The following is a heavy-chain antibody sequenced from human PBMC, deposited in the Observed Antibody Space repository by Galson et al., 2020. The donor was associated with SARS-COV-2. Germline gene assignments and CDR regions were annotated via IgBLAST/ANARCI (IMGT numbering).Heavy chain of an antibody. Sequence: SGPTLVKPTQTLTLTCTFSGFSLSTSGLCVSWIRQPPGKALEWLALIDWDDDKYYSTSLKTRRTISKDTSKNQVVLTMTNMDPVDTATYYCARTRITIRVGDDWFFDCCGGGMLVAGSA. CDR3: ARTRITIRVGDDWFFDC. D-gene: IGHD3-22*01. CDR1: GFSLSTSGLC. CDR2: IDWDDDK. J-gene: IGHJ2*01. V-gene: IGHV2-70*01.